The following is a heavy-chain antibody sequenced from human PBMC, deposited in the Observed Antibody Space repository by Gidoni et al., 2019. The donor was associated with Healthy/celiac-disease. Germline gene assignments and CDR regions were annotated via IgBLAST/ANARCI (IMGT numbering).Heavy chain of an antibody. CDR3: AKDIGGIAVVIDY. CDR1: GFTFDDYA. CDR2: ISWNSGSI. Sequence: EVQLVESGGGLVQPGRSLRLSCAASGFTFDDYAMHWVRQAPGKGLEWVSGISWNSGSIGYADSVKGRFTISRDNAKNSLYLQMNSLRAEDTALYYCAKDIGGIAVVIDYWGQGTLVTVSS. J-gene: IGHJ4*02. V-gene: IGHV3-9*01. D-gene: IGHD6-19*01.